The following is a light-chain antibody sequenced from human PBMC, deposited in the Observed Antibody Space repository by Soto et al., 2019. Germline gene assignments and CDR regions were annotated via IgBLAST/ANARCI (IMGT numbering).Light chain of an antibody. V-gene: IGKV3-20*01. Sequence: EIVLTQSPGTLSLSPGESTTLSCRASRSFSSSYLAWYQQKPGQAPRLLIYAASSRATGIPDTFRGSGSATDFTLTISRLEPEDSAVYFCHHYGPSPPHTFGQGTKVEIK. CDR2: AAS. CDR3: HHYGPSPPHT. J-gene: IGKJ2*01. CDR1: RSFSSSY.